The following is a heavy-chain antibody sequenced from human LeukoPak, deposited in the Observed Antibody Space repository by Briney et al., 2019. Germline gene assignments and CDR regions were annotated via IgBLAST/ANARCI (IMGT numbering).Heavy chain of an antibody. CDR2: IYPGDSDT. D-gene: IGHD3-9*01. Sequence: GESLQISCKGSGYSFTSYWIGWVRQMPGKGLEWMGIIYPGDSDTRYSPSFQGQVTISADKSISTAYLQWSSLKASDTAMYYCARILRYFGYGMDVWGQGTTVTVSS. CDR3: ARILRYFGYGMDV. J-gene: IGHJ6*02. CDR1: GYSFTSYW. V-gene: IGHV5-51*01.